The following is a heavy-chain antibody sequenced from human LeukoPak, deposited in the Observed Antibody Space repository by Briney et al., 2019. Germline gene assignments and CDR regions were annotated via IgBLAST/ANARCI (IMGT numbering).Heavy chain of an antibody. CDR1: GYSISSGYY. J-gene: IGHJ4*02. V-gene: IGHV4-38-2*01. D-gene: IGHD6-13*01. CDR3: ARRVAAAGYYFDY. Sequence: PSETLSLTCAVSGYSISSGYYWGWIRQPPGKGLEWIGSIYHSGSTYYNPSLKSRVAISVDTSKNQFSLKPSSVTAADTAVYYCARRVAAAGYYFDYWGQGTLVTVSS. CDR2: IYHSGST.